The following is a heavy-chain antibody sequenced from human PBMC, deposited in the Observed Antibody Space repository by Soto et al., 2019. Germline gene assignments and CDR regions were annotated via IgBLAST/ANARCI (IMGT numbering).Heavy chain of an antibody. CDR2: IYHSGST. V-gene: IGHV4-4*02. CDR1: GGSISSSNW. CDR3: ARGETAQGAGVDC. Sequence: QVQLQESGPGLVKPSGTLSLTCAVSGGSISSSNWWSWVRQPPGKGLEWIGEIYHSGSTNYNPSLQRTSTATADKTHNPGPPKPGSFAAAGTAVYYCARGETAQGAGVDCLGQGTLVTVSS. J-gene: IGHJ4*02. D-gene: IGHD5-18*01.